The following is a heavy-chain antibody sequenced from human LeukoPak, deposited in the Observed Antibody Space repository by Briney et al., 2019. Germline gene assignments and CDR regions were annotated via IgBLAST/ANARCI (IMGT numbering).Heavy chain of an antibody. Sequence: ASVKVSCKASGYTFTSYGISWVRQAPGQGLEWMGWISVYNDNTNYAQNLQGRVTMTTDTSTSTAYMELRSLRSDDTAMYYCARVFNSGYDWKIDYWGQGTLVTVSS. CDR2: ISVYNDNT. J-gene: IGHJ4*02. CDR3: ARVFNSGYDWKIDY. CDR1: GYTFTSYG. D-gene: IGHD5-12*01. V-gene: IGHV1-18*01.